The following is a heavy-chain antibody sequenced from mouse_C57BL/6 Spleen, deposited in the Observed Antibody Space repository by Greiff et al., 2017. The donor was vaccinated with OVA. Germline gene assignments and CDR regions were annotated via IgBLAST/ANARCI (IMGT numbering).Heavy chain of an antibody. Sequence: QVQLQQPGAELVRPGSSVKLSCKASGYTFTSYWMHWVKQRPIQGLEWIGNIDPSDSETHYNQKFKDKATLTVDKSSSTAYMQLSSLTSEDSAVYYCARGGVYSNPFAYWGQGTLVTVSA. CDR3: ARGGVYSNPFAY. J-gene: IGHJ3*01. CDR1: GYTFTSYW. V-gene: IGHV1-52*01. D-gene: IGHD2-5*01. CDR2: IDPSDSET.